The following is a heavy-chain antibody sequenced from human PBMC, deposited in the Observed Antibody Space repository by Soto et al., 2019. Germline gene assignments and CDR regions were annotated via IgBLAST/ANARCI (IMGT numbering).Heavy chain of an antibody. Sequence: ASVKVSCKASGYTFTSYYMHWVRQAPGQGLEWMGIINPSGGSTSYAQKFQGRVTMTRDTSTSTVYMELSSLRSEDTAVYYCARSEYYYDSSGLLENYYYYGMDVWGQGTTVTVSS. V-gene: IGHV1-46*01. CDR2: INPSGGST. CDR3: ARSEYYYDSSGLLENYYYYGMDV. J-gene: IGHJ6*02. D-gene: IGHD3-22*01. CDR1: GYTFTSYY.